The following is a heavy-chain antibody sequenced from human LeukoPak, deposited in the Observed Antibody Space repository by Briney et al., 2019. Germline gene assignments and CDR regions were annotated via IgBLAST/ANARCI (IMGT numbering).Heavy chain of an antibody. CDR2: INSDESVT. Sequence: PGGSLRLSCAASGFTFSSSWMQWVRHAPGQGLVWVSRINSDESVTTYTNSVKGRFTISRDNAKNTLYLQMNSLRAEDTAMYYCVRSRFTTSSFDYWGQGTLVTVSS. CDR1: GFTFSSSW. D-gene: IGHD2-2*01. CDR3: VRSRFTTSSFDY. J-gene: IGHJ4*02. V-gene: IGHV3-74*03.